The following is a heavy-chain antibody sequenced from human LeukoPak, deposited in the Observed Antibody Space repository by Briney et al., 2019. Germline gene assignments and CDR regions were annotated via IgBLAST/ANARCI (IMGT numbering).Heavy chain of an antibody. V-gene: IGHV1-69*01. CDR1: GGTFSSYA. Sequence: ASVTVSCKASGGTFSSYAISWARQAPGQGLEWMGGIIPIFGTANYAQKFQGRVTITADESTSTAYMELSSLRSEDTAVYYCARDVTDNWFDPWGQGTLVTVSS. CDR2: IIPIFGTA. CDR3: ARDVTDNWFDP. J-gene: IGHJ5*02. D-gene: IGHD3-16*01.